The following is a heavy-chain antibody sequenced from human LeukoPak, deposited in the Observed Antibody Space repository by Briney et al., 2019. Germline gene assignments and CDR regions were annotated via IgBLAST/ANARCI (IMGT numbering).Heavy chain of an antibody. V-gene: IGHV1-18*01. CDR3: ARDGTGGATAGFDS. D-gene: IGHD1-26*01. CDR1: GYTFTTYA. J-gene: IGHJ4*02. CDR2: ISAYNGDT. Sequence: GASVKVSCKASGYTFTTYAISWVRQPPGQGLEWMGWISAYNGDTNYPQRLQGRVTMTTDTSTSTAYMELRSLRSDDTAVYYCARDGTGGATAGFDSWGQGTLVTVSS.